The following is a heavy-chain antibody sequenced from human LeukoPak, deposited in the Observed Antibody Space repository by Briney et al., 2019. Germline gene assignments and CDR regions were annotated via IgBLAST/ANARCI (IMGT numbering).Heavy chain of an antibody. CDR2: INHSGST. J-gene: IGHJ5*02. CDR3: ARGVYYYGSGTKENWFDP. CDR1: GGSFSGYY. V-gene: IGHV4-34*01. Sequence: PETLSLTCAVYGGSFSGYYWSWIRQPPGKGLEWIGEINHSGSTNYNPSLKSRVTISVDTSKNQFSLKLSSVTAADTAVYYCARGVYYYGSGTKENWFDPWGQGTLVTVSS. D-gene: IGHD3-10*01.